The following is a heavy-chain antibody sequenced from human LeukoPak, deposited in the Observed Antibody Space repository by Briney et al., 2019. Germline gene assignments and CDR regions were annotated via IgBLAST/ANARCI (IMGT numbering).Heavy chain of an antibody. J-gene: IGHJ4*02. D-gene: IGHD3-22*01. Sequence: SETLSLTCAIYGGSFSDYYWSWMRQPPGRGLEWIGDINHNRSTNYSPSLTSLVTMSVDTSKNQFSLKLSSVTAADTAVYYCARGPPRDFVTSGFYSNYWGQGTRVTVSS. CDR2: INHNRST. CDR1: GGSFSDYY. CDR3: ARGPPRDFVTSGFYSNY. V-gene: IGHV4-34*01.